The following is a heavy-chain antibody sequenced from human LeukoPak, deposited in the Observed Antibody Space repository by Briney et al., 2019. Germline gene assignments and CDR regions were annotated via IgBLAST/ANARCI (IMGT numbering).Heavy chain of an antibody. CDR2: ISSSSSTI. J-gene: IGHJ1*01. Sequence: GGSLRLSCAASGFTFSTYSMNWVRQAPGKGLEWVSYISSSSSTIYYADSVKGRFTISRDNAKNSLYLQMNSLRDEDTAVYYCARDQSCSSTGCLDPEYFQHWGQGTLVTGSS. V-gene: IGHV3-48*02. CDR1: GFTFSTYS. D-gene: IGHD2-2*01. CDR3: ARDQSCSSTGCLDPEYFQH.